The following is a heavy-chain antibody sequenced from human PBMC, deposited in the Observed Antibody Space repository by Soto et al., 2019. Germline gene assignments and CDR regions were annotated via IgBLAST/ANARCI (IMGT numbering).Heavy chain of an antibody. D-gene: IGHD6-19*01. J-gene: IGHJ4*02. V-gene: IGHV4-34*01. Sequence: QVQLQQWGAGLLKPSETLSLTYAVYGGSFSGYYWSWIRQPPGKGLEWIGEINHSGSTNYNPSLKSRVTISVDTSKNQFSLKLSSVTAADTAVYYCAMRPPRTHSSGGDYWGQGTLVTVSS. CDR1: GGSFSGYY. CDR3: AMRPPRTHSSGGDY. CDR2: INHSGST.